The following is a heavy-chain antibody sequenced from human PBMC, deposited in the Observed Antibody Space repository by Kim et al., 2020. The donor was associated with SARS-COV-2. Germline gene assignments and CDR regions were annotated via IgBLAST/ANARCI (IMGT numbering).Heavy chain of an antibody. D-gene: IGHD6-6*01. J-gene: IGHJ4*02. V-gene: IGHV3-53*01. Sequence: GGSLRLSCTASGYTVSNNYMSWVRQAAGKGLEWVSVMFSDGRPYYADTVKGRFTISRDNSRNTLYLQMNSLRAEDTAIYYCTGDSSRTPCHYWGQGTLVIVSS. CDR3: TGDSSRTPCHY. CDR2: MFSDGRP. CDR1: GYTVSNNY.